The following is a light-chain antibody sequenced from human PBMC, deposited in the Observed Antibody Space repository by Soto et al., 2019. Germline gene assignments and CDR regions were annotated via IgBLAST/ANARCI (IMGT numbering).Light chain of an antibody. CDR2: EGS. V-gene: IGLV2-23*01. J-gene: IGLJ1*01. CDR3: CSYAGSSTHYV. Sequence: QSALTQPVSVSGSPGQSITISCTGTSXDVGSYNLVSWYQQHPGKAPKLMIYEGSKRPSGVSNRFSGSKSGNTASLTISGLQAEDEADYYCCSYAGSSTHYVFGTGTKVSVL. CDR1: SXDVGSYNL.